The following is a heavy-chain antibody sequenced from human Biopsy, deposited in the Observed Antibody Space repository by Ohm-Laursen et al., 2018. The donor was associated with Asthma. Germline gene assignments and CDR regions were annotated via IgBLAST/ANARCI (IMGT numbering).Heavy chain of an antibody. D-gene: IGHD3-16*02. CDR1: GFDFSDYT. V-gene: IGHV3-21*01. J-gene: IGHJ4*02. CDR3: ARDLHPTNHLGELSEGFDY. CDR2: ISSLSRYK. Sequence: GSLRLSCAASGFDFSDYTMNWVRQAPGKGLEWVSSISSLSRYKYYSDSLRGRVTISRDNAKSSLHLQMNSLRAEDTAVYYCARDLHPTNHLGELSEGFDYWGQGTLVTVSS.